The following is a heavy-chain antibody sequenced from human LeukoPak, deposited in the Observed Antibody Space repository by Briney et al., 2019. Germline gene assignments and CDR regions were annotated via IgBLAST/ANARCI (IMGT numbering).Heavy chain of an antibody. V-gene: IGHV4-59*01. D-gene: IGHD1-26*01. J-gene: IGHJ4*02. CDR2: IYYSGST. Sequence: KASETLSLTCTVSGGSISSYYRSWIRQPPGKGLEWIGYIYYSGSTNYNPSLKSRVTISVDTSKNQFSLKLSSVTAADTAVYYCASGSLRRYFDYWGQGTLVTVSS. CDR1: GGSISSYY. CDR3: ASGSLRRYFDY.